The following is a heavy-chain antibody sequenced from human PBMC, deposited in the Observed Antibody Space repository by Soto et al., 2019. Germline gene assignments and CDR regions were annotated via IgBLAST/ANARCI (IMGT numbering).Heavy chain of an antibody. V-gene: IGHV3-23*01. CDR1: GFTFSSYA. CDR3: AKRVVIMHYYGMDV. Sequence: EVQLLESGGGLVQPGGSLRLSCAASGFTFSSYAMSWVRQAPGKGLEWVSAISGSGGSTYYADSVKGRFTISRDNPKNTLYLQMNSLRAEDTAVYYCAKRVVIMHYYGMDVWGQGTTVTVSS. CDR2: ISGSGGST. D-gene: IGHD3-3*01. J-gene: IGHJ6*02.